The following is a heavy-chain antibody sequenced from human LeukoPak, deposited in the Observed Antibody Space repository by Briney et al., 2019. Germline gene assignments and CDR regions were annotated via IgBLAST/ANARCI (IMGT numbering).Heavy chain of an antibody. CDR3: ARELTGAYYFDY. CDR2: IWYDGSNK. Sequence: GRSLTLSCEASGFTFSTYGMHWVRQAPGKGLEWVAVIWYDGSNKNYADSVKGRLTISRDNSKNTLYLQMNSLRAEDSAAYYCARELTGAYYFDYWGQGTLVTVSS. CDR1: GFTFSTYG. V-gene: IGHV3-33*01. J-gene: IGHJ4*02. D-gene: IGHD3-16*01.